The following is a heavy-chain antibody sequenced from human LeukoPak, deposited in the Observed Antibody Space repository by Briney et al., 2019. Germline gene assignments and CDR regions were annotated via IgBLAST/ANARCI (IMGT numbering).Heavy chain of an antibody. D-gene: IGHD2-15*01. CDR2: ISGSGGST. CDR3: ARNGGVYCSGGSCYSAY. CDR1: GFTFNSYA. Sequence: GGSLRLSCATSGFTFNSYALSWVRQAPGKGLEWVSGISGSGGSTYYADSVKGRFTISRDNSKNTLYLQMNSLRAEDTAVYYCARNGGVYCSGGSCYSAYWGQETLVTVSS. J-gene: IGHJ4*02. V-gene: IGHV3-23*01.